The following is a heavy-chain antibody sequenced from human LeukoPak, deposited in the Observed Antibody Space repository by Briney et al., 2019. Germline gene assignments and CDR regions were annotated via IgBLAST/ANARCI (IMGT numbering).Heavy chain of an antibody. D-gene: IGHD6-13*01. CDR2: ISGSGDST. CDR1: GFTFTTYA. Sequence: PGGSLRLSCAASGFTFTTYAMSWVRQAPGRGLEWVSGISGSGDSTYYADSVKGRFTIPRDNSKNTLSLQMDTLRAEDTAVYYCAKDLSRGSRTTESFVYWGQGALVTVSS. V-gene: IGHV3-23*01. CDR3: AKDLSRGSRTTESFVY. J-gene: IGHJ4*02.